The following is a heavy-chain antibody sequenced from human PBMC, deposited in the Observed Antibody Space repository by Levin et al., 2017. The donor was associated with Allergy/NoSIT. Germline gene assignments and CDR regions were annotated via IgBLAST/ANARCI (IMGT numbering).Heavy chain of an antibody. CDR1: GFTFSNYA. CDR3: VKDEDDFGDPIQFDY. D-gene: IGHD4-17*01. CDR2: LTGDGIRT. J-gene: IGHJ4*02. V-gene: IGHV3-23*01. Sequence: PGGSLRLSCAASGFTFSNYAMSWVRQAPGKGLEWVSGLTGDGIRTYYADSVKGRFTVSRDNSKDTLYLHMNSLRAEDTALYYCVKDEDDFGDPIQFDYWGQGTLVTVS.